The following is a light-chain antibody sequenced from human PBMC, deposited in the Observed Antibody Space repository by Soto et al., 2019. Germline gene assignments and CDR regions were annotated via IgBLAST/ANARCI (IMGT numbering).Light chain of an antibody. Sequence: DIQMTQSPSSLSASVGDRVTITCRASQSISSYLNWYQQKPGKAPKLLIYAASSLQSGVPSRFSCSVSGTDFTLSISSLQPEDFATDYCQQSYSTPWTFGQGTKVEIK. CDR2: AAS. CDR3: QQSYSTPWT. J-gene: IGKJ1*01. V-gene: IGKV1-39*01. CDR1: QSISSY.